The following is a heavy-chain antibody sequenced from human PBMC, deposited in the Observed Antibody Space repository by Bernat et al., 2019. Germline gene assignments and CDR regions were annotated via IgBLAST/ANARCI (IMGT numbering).Heavy chain of an antibody. V-gene: IGHV3-11*06. D-gene: IGHD3-16*02. CDR2: ISTSGSHT. Sequence: QVQLVESGGGLVKPGGSLRLTCAASGFRFSDYYISWIRQAPGKGLEWVSYISTSGSHTNYADSVRGRFTISRDNAKNSLYLQMNSLRAEDTAVYFCARDAGVLSDPNDIWGQGTMVTVSS. CDR1: GFRFSDYY. CDR3: ARDAGVLSDPNDI. J-gene: IGHJ3*02.